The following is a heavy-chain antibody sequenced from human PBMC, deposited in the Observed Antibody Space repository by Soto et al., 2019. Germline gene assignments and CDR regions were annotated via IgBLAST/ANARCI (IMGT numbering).Heavy chain of an antibody. V-gene: IGHV4-30-4*01. CDR1: GGSITSGDYY. D-gene: IGHD3-10*01. Sequence: SETLSLTCTVSGGSITSGDYYWSLIRQPPGKGLEWIGYIYYSGTTCYSPSLKSRVTISAARSRNQFSLKLNSVTAADTAVYDCGGAYGSGSGPGYWGQGS. CDR2: IYYSGTT. J-gene: IGHJ4*02. CDR3: GGAYGSGSGPGY.